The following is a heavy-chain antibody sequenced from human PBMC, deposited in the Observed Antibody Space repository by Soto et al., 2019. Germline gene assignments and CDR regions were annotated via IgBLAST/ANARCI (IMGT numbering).Heavy chain of an antibody. V-gene: IGHV3-11*01. CDR1: GFTFSDYY. Sequence: QVQLVESGGGLVQTSGSLRLACVASGFTFSDYYMSWVRQAPGKGLEWVSYISSSGNTIYYADSVKGRFTISRDNAKNSVYLQITSLRDEDTALYFCAKMSSDNYDDPVCSWGKGTLVTVSS. CDR3: AKMSSDNYDDPVCS. J-gene: IGHJ4*02. D-gene: IGHD3-22*01. CDR2: ISSSGNTI.